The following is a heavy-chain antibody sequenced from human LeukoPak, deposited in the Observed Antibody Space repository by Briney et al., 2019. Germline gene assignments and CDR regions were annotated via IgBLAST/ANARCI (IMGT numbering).Heavy chain of an antibody. CDR3: ARGGRITIFGVVIISAFDI. Sequence: SETLSLTCAVYGGSFSGYYWSWIRQPPGKGPEWIGEINHSGSTNYNPSLKSRVTISVDTSKNQFSLKLSSVTAADTAVYYCARGGRITIFGVVIISAFDIWGQGTMVTVSS. CDR1: GGSFSGYY. V-gene: IGHV4-34*01. D-gene: IGHD3-3*01. CDR2: INHSGST. J-gene: IGHJ3*02.